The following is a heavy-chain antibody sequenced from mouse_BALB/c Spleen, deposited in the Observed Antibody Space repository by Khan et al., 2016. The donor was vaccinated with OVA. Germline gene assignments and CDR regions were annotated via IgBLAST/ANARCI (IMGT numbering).Heavy chain of an antibody. CDR2: IWGDGST. CDR3: ARAYYGNYREAMDY. D-gene: IGHD2-10*01. V-gene: IGHV2-6-7*01. Sequence: VQLVESGPGLVAPSQSLSITCTVSGFSLTGYGVNWVRQPPGKGLGWLGMIWGDGSTDYQSALKSRLSISKDKSKSQVFLKMNSLQTDDTARYYCARAYYGNYREAMDYWGQGTSVTVSS. CDR1: GFSLTGYG. J-gene: IGHJ4*01.